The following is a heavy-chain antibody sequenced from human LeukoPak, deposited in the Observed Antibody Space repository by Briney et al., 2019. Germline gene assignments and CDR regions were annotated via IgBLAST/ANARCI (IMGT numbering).Heavy chain of an antibody. D-gene: IGHD3-16*01. J-gene: IGHJ1*01. V-gene: IGHV3-48*03. CDR2: ISSSGSTI. Sequence: GGSLRLSCAASGFTFNSYEMNWVRQAPGKGLEWVSYISSSGSTIYYADSVKGRFTVSRDNAKNTLYLQMDSLRAEDTAVYYCARDWGSAEHWGQGTLVTVSS. CDR1: GFTFNSYE. CDR3: ARDWGSAEH.